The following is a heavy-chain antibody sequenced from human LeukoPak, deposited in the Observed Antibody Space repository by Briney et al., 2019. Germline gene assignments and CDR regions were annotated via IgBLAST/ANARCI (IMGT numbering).Heavy chain of an antibody. V-gene: IGHV3-23*01. Sequence: GGSLRLSCAASGFTFSSYAMSWVRQAPXXXXXXXXGIRSSGDRTYYADSVKGRFTISRDNSKNTLYLQMNSLRAEDTAVYYCAKLIAVAGTDDYWGQGTLVTVSS. CDR3: AKLIAVAGTDDY. CDR2: IRSSGDRT. CDR1: GFTFSSYA. D-gene: IGHD6-19*01. J-gene: IGHJ4*02.